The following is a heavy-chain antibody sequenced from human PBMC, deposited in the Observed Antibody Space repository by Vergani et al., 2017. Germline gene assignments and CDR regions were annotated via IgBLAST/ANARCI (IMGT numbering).Heavy chain of an antibody. V-gene: IGHV4-61*10. CDR2: INHSGST. CDR3: ARGRGVTMVRGVIGWFDP. J-gene: IGHJ5*02. D-gene: IGHD3-10*01. CDR1: GASVSRGTYY. Sequence: QVQLQESGPGLLKPSQTLSLTCTVSGASVSRGTYYWTWIRQPAGKKLEWIGEINHSGSTNYNPSLKSRVTISVDTSKNQFSLKLSSVTAADTAVYYCARGRGVTMVRGVIGWFDPWGQGTLVTVSS.